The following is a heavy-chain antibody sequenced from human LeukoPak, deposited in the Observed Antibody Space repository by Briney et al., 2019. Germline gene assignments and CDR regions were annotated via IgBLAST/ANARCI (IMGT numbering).Heavy chain of an antibody. J-gene: IGHJ4*02. V-gene: IGHV3-74*01. CDR3: AREATVTTGDYYFGY. Sequence: GGSLRLSCAASGLTFSSHWMHWVRQAPGKGLVWVSRITDDGSSTTYADSVKGRFTISRDNAKNMLYLQVNSLRAEDTAVYYCAREATVTTGDYYFGYWGQGTLVTVSS. CDR1: GLTFSSHW. CDR2: ITDDGSST. D-gene: IGHD4-17*01.